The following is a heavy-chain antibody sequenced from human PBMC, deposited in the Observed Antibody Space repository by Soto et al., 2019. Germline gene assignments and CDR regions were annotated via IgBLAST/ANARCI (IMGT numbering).Heavy chain of an antibody. J-gene: IGHJ4*01. D-gene: IGHD6-13*01. CDR1: GCRVFNLG. CDR3: VRGATGSSSTVTDH. Sequence: LGRASCGCRVFNLGIPGVCQATFKGLDCVAFIWFDGSNKYYADSVKGRFTISRDNSENMLYLQINSLTGDDTALYYCVRGATGSSSTVTDHLGHRTLVPVSS. V-gene: IGHV3-33*01. CDR2: IWFDGSNK.